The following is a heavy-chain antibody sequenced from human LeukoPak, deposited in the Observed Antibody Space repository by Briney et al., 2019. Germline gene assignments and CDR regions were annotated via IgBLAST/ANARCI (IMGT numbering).Heavy chain of an antibody. J-gene: IGHJ6*02. Sequence: GGSLRLSCAASGFTFSSYGMHWVRQAPGKGVEWVAVIWYDGSNKYYADSVKGRFTISRDNSKNTLYLQMNSLRAEDTAVYYCARDFPSGGMDVWGQGTTVTVSS. CDR2: IWYDGSNK. CDR1: GFTFSSYG. D-gene: IGHD3-3*01. CDR3: ARDFPSGGMDV. V-gene: IGHV3-33*01.